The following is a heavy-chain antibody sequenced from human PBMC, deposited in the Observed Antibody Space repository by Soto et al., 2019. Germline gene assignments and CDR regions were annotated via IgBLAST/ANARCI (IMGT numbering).Heavy chain of an antibody. V-gene: IGHV1-69*13. CDR3: AREPGYSSGWRYYYYGMDV. Sequence: SVKVSCKASGGTFSSYAISWVRQAPGQGLEWMGGIIPIFGTANYAQKFQGRVTITADESTSTAYMELSSLRSEDTAVYYCAREPGYSSGWRYYYYGMDVWGQGTTVTVSS. J-gene: IGHJ6*02. CDR2: IIPIFGTA. CDR1: GGTFSSYA. D-gene: IGHD6-19*01.